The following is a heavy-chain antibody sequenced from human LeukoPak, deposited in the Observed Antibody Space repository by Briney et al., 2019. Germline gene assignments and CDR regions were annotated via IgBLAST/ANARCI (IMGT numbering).Heavy chain of an antibody. CDR1: GGSVSGSYY. Sequence: LETLSLTCTVSGGSVSGSYYWNWIRQPPGKGLEWIGYMYSSGTINYNPSLKSRVTVSVDTSKNQFSLKLSSVTAADTALYYCAREAWVSGDSKYRYYGIDVWGQGTTVTVSS. CDR2: MYSSGTI. J-gene: IGHJ6*02. CDR3: AREAWVSGDSKYRYYGIDV. D-gene: IGHD4-17*01. V-gene: IGHV4-61*01.